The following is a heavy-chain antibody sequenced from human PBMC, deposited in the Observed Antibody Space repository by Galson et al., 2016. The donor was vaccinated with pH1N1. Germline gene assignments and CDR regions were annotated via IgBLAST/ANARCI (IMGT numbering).Heavy chain of an antibody. V-gene: IGHV1-2*02. Sequence: SVKVSCKASGYTFTGYYMHWVRQAPGQGLEWMGLIIPNSGDTNYAKKFQGRVTMTRDTSISAAYMELTRLTSDDTAVYYWVRELRGGTFDVWGQGTMVTVSS. CDR2: IIPNSGDT. D-gene: IGHD3-16*01. CDR3: VRELRGGTFDV. J-gene: IGHJ3*01. CDR1: GYTFTGYY.